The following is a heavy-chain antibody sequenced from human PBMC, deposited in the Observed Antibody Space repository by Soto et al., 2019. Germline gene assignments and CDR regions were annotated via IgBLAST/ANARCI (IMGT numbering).Heavy chain of an antibody. CDR3: ATDPTKGRYYYYGMDV. V-gene: IGHV1-24*01. D-gene: IGHD2-8*01. Sequence: GASVKVSCKVSGYTLTELSMHWVRQAPGKGLEWMGGFDPEDGETIYAQKFQGRVTMTEDTSTDTAYMELSSLRSEDTAVYYCATDPTKGRYYYYGMDVWGQGTTVTLSS. CDR1: GYTLTELS. J-gene: IGHJ6*02. CDR2: FDPEDGET.